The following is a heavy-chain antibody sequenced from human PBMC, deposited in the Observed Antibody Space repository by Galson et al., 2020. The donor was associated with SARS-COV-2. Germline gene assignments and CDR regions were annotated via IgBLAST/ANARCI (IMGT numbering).Heavy chain of an antibody. D-gene: IGHD2-2*01. V-gene: IGHV4-34*01. Sequence: SETLSLTCAVYGGSFSGYYWSWIRQPPGKGLEWIGEINNSGNANYSPSLKSRVTISVDTSKNQFSLNLRSVTAADTALYYCARGHRGVVPSPILGLGPYYSYYYMDVWAKGTTVTVSS. J-gene: IGHJ6*03. CDR3: ARGHRGVVPSPILGLGPYYSYYYMDV. CDR2: INNSGNA. CDR1: GGSFSGYY.